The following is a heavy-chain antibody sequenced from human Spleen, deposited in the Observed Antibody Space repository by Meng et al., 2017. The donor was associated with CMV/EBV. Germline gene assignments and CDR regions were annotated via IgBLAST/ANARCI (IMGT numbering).Heavy chain of an antibody. D-gene: IGHD1-26*01. CDR3: AKDSGYRIVGATGFDY. V-gene: IGHV3-23*01. CDR1: GFTFSSYG. Sequence: GGSLRLSCAASGFTFSSYGMHWVRQAPGKGMVWVSAISNGGDSTYYADSVKGRFTISRDNSKNTLYLQMNSLRAEDTAVYYCAKDSGYRIVGATGFDYWGQGTLVTVSS. J-gene: IGHJ4*02. CDR2: ISNGGDST.